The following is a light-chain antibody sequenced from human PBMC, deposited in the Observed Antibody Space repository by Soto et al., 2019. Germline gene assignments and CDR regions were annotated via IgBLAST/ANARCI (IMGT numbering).Light chain of an antibody. V-gene: IGLV8-61*01. CDR1: SGSVSTSNY. Sequence: QTVVTQEPSFSVSPGGTGTLTCGLSSGSVSTSNYPTWYQQTPGQSPRTLIYSTNTRSSGAPSRFSGSILGNKAALTITGAQADDESDYYCVLYMGSGIWVFGGGTKLTV. CDR3: VLYMGSGIWV. J-gene: IGLJ3*02. CDR2: STN.